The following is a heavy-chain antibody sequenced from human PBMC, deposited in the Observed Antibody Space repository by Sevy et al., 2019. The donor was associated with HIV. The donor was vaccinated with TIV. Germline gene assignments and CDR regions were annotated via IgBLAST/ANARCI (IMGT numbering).Heavy chain of an antibody. CDR1: GYTFTSYV. J-gene: IGHJ4*02. V-gene: IGHV1-18*01. CDR3: ARGYIWDDILTGYFDY. CDR2: FSAYNGNT. D-gene: IGHD3-9*01. Sequence: ASVKVSCKASGYTFTSYVISWVRQAPGQGLEWMGWFSAYNGNTTYAQKLQGRVTMTTDTSTSTAYMELRSLRSDDTAVYYCARGYIWDDILTGYFDYWGQGTLVTVSS.